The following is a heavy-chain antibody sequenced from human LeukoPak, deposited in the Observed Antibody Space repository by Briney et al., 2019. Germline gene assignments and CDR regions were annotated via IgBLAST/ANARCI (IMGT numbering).Heavy chain of an antibody. Sequence: PSQTLSLTCTVSGGSISSGSYYWSWIRQPAGKGLEWIGRIYTSGSTNYNPSLKSRVTMSVDTSKNQFSLKLSSVTAADTAMYYCARVKRKYQLLKPLHETPSHYFDYWGQGTLVTVSS. CDR1: GGSISSGSYY. CDR2: IYTSGST. CDR3: ARVKRKYQLLKPLHETPSHYFDY. J-gene: IGHJ4*02. V-gene: IGHV4-61*02. D-gene: IGHD2-2*01.